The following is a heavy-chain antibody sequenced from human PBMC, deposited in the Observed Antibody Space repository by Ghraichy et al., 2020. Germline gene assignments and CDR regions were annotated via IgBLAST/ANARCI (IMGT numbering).Heavy chain of an antibody. CDR3: ARSSSKLYYFDY. D-gene: IGHD6-13*01. J-gene: IGHJ4*02. Sequence: SETLSLTCTVSGGSISSYYWSWIRQPPGKGLERIGYIYYSGSTNYNPSLKSRVTISVDTSKNQFSLKLSSVTAADTAVYYCARSSSKLYYFDYWGQGTLVTVSS. V-gene: IGHV4-59*01. CDR2: IYYSGST. CDR1: GGSISSYY.